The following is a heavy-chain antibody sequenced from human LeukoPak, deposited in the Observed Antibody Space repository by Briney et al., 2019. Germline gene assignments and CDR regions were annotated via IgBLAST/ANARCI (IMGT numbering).Heavy chain of an antibody. D-gene: IGHD4-17*01. J-gene: IGHJ4*02. CDR2: IYYSGST. Sequence: SETLSLTCTVSGGSISSSSYYWGWIRQPPGKGLEWIGSIYYSGSTYYNPSLKSRVTISVDTSKNQFPLKLSSVPAADTAVYYCARELATVTDYWGQGALVTVSS. CDR1: GGSISSSSYY. V-gene: IGHV4-39*06. CDR3: ARELATVTDY.